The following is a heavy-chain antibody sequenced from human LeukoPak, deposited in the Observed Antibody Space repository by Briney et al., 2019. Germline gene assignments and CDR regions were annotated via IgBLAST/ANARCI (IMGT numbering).Heavy chain of an antibody. CDR3: AKGYAPRYYDVMTGYSHHYYGMDV. D-gene: IGHD3-9*01. Sequence: GGSLRLSCAASGFTFDDYAMYWVRQAPGKGLEWVSGISWDSGDKAYADSVKGRFTISRDNAKNSLYLQMNSLRAEGTALYYCAKGYAPRYYDVMTGYSHHYYGMDVWGQGTTVTVSS. CDR2: ISWDSGDK. CDR1: GFTFDDYA. V-gene: IGHV3-9*01. J-gene: IGHJ6*02.